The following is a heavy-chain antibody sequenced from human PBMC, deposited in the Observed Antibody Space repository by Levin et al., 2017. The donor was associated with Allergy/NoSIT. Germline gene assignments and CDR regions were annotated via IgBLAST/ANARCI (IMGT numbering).Heavy chain of an antibody. CDR1: GTSISSYY. V-gene: IGHV4-59*01. D-gene: IGHD6-19*01. J-gene: IGHJ5*02. CDR2: IYYSGST. CDR3: ARELFIAVAGTRREWFDP. Sequence: SETLSLTCTVSGTSISSYYWSWIRQPPGRGLEWIGDIYYSGSTNYNPSLKSRVTISVDTSKKQFSLKLSSVTAADTAVYYCARELFIAVAGTRREWFDPWGQGTLVTVSS.